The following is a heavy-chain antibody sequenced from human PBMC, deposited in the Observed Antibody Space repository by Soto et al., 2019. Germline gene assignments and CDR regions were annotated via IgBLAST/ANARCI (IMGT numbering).Heavy chain of an antibody. CDR2: ISGSGGST. CDR1: GFTFSSYA. Sequence: EVQLLESGGGLVQPGGSLRLSCAASGFTFSSYAMSWVRQAPGKGLEWVSAISGSGGSTYYADSVKGRFTISRDNSKNTLYLQMSSLRAEDTAVYYCAKDRLWLGGNGGSGGAFDIWGQGTMVTVSS. J-gene: IGHJ3*02. V-gene: IGHV3-23*01. D-gene: IGHD5-18*01. CDR3: AKDRLWLGGNGGSGGAFDI.